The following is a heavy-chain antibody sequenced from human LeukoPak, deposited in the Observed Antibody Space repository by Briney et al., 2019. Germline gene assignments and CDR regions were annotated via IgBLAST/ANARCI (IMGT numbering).Heavy chain of an antibody. CDR1: GFTFSSSA. Sequence: GGSLRLSCAASGFTFSSSAMHWVRQASGKGLEWVGRIRSKANSYATAYAASVKVRFTISRDDSKNTAYLRMNSLKTEDTAVYYCTRQPSASFDYWGQGTLVTVSS. CDR3: TRQPSASFDY. J-gene: IGHJ4*02. CDR2: IRSKANSYAT. V-gene: IGHV3-73*01.